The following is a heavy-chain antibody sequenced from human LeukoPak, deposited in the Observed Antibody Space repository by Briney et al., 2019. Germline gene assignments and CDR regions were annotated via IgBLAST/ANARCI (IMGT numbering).Heavy chain of an antibody. J-gene: IGHJ4*02. D-gene: IGHD3-22*01. CDR3: ARTRSSGCLTFDY. CDR2: ITNSGNSK. Sequence: GGSLRLSCAASEFTFSSYSMNWVRQAPGKGLEWVSYITNSGNSKSYADSVKGRFTISRDNTKNSLYLQMNGLRAEDTAVYYCARTRSSGCLTFDYWGQGILVTVSS. CDR1: EFTFSSYS. V-gene: IGHV3-48*01.